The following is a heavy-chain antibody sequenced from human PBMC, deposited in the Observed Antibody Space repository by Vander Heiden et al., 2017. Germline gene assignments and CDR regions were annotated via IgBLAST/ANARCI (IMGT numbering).Heavy chain of an antibody. CDR3: ARVGYCTNGVCYQDY. CDR1: GGSFSGYY. CDR2: INHSGST. Sequence: QVQLQQWGAGLLKPSETLSLTCAVYGGSFSGYYWSWIRQPPGKGLEWIGEINHSGSTNYNPSLKSRVTISVDTSKNQFSLKLSSVTAADTAVYYCARVGYCTNGVCYQDYWGQGTLVTVSS. V-gene: IGHV4-34*01. J-gene: IGHJ4*02. D-gene: IGHD2-8*01.